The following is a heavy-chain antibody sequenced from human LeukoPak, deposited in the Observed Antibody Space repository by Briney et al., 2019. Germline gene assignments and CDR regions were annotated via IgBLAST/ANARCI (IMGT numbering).Heavy chain of an antibody. V-gene: IGHV4-59*08. CDR1: GGSISSYY. Sequence: PSETLSLTCTVSGGSISSYYWSWIRQPPGKGLEWIGYIYYSGSTNYNPSLKSRVTISVDTSKNQISLKLSSVTAADTAVYYCARINRNYDFWSGYYMGGVGGFDYWGQGTLVTVSS. D-gene: IGHD3-3*01. J-gene: IGHJ4*02. CDR2: IYYSGST. CDR3: ARINRNYDFWSGYYMGGVGGFDY.